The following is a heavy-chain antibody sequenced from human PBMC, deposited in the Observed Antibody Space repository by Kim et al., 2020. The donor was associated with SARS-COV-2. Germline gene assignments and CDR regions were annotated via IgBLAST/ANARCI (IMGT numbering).Heavy chain of an antibody. J-gene: IGHJ4*02. CDR3: ARELGSGTHLDS. Sequence: GGSLRLSCTASGFTFSTYAMTWVRQAPGEGLEWVSTTSSNGANTYYADSVKGRFTISRDNSKNTLYVQVISLRDEDTAVYYCARELGSGTHLDSWGQGILVTVSS. CDR1: GFTFSTYA. CDR2: TSSNGANT. D-gene: IGHD3-10*01. V-gene: IGHV3-23*01.